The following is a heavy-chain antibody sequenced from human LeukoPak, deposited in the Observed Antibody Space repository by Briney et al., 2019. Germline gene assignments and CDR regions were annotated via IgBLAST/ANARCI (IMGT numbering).Heavy chain of an antibody. CDR3: ASLMVRGPLGTFDI. D-gene: IGHD3-10*01. V-gene: IGHV1-2*02. J-gene: IGHJ3*02. CDR1: GYTFTGYY. CDR2: INPNSGGT. Sequence: ASVKVSCKASGYTFTGYYMHWVRQAPGQGLEWMGWINPNSGGTNYAQKFQGRVTMTRDTSISTAYMELSRLRSDDTAVYYCASLMVRGPLGTFDIWGQGTMVTVSS.